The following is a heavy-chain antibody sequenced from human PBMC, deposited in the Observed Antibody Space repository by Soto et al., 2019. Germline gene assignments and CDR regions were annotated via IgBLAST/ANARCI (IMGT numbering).Heavy chain of an antibody. D-gene: IGHD2-15*01. J-gene: IGHJ6*02. CDR2: IIPIFGTA. CDR3: ARDPYCSGGSCYSDYYYGMDV. V-gene: IGHV1-69*12. Sequence: QVQLVQSGAEVKKPGSSVKVSCKASGGTFSSYAISWVRQAPGQGLEWMGGIIPIFGTANYAQKFQGRVTITADESTSTAYMELSSLRSEDTAVYYCARDPYCSGGSCYSDYYYGMDVWGQGTTVTVSS. CDR1: GGTFSSYA.